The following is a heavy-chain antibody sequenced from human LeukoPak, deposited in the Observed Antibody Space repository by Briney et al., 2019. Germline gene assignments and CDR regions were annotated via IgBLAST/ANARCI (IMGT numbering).Heavy chain of an antibody. D-gene: IGHD3-22*01. CDR2: IYYSGST. J-gene: IGHJ5*02. V-gene: IGHV4-59*01. CDR1: GGSISSYY. CDR3: ARGRGYDWFDP. Sequence: SETLSLTCTVSGGSISSYYWSWIRQPPGKGLEWIGYIYYSGSTNYNPSLKSRVTISVDTSKNQFSLKLSSVTAADTAVYFCARGRGYDWFDPWGQGTLVTVSS.